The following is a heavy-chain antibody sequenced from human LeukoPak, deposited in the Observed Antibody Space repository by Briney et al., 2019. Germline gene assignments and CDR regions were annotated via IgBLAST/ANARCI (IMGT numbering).Heavy chain of an antibody. Sequence: GGSLRLSCAASGFTFSSYEMNWVRQAPGQGLEWVSYISSSASTIYYADSVKGRFTISRDNAKNSLYLQMNSLRAEDTAVYYCARVGAVAASDYWGQGTLVTVSS. J-gene: IGHJ4*02. CDR2: ISSSASTI. D-gene: IGHD6-19*01. V-gene: IGHV3-48*03. CDR1: GFTFSSYE. CDR3: ARVGAVAASDY.